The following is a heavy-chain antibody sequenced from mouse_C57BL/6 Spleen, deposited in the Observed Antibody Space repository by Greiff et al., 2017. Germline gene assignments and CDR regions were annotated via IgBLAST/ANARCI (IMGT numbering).Heavy chain of an antibody. CDR3: ARHEREVYNMDY. CDR1: GYTFTEYS. V-gene: IGHV1-62-2*01. CDR2: FYPGSGSI. Sequence: QVQLQQSGAELVKPGASVKLSCKASGYTFTEYSINWVKQRSGQGLEWIGWFYPGSGSIKYNEKFKDKDTLTADKSSSTVYMELSRLTSEDSAVCVGARHEREVYNMDYWGQGTTVTVAS. J-gene: IGHJ4*01. D-gene: IGHD1-1*01.